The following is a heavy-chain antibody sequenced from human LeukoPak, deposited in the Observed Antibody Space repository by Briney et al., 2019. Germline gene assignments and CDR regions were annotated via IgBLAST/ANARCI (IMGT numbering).Heavy chain of an antibody. V-gene: IGHV3-74*01. CDR3: FVASCGDNCSH. J-gene: IGHJ4*02. CDR1: GFTFSTYW. CDR2: LNSDGSNT. Sequence: GGSLRLSRAASGFTFSTYWMYWVRQSPGKGLVWVARLNSDGSNTAYADSVKGRFIISRDNAKNTLYLQMYSLSVDDTAVYYWFVASCGDNCSHWGQGTLVTVSS. D-gene: IGHD2-21*02.